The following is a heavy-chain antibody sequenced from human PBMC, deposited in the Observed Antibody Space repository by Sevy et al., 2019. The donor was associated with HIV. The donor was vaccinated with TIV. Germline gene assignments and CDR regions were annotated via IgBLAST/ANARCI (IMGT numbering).Heavy chain of an antibody. J-gene: IGHJ6*02. CDR1: GFAFSNYYA. D-gene: IGHD4-17*01. CDR2: ISYDGNDK. Sequence: GGSLRLSCAASGFAFSNYYAMYWVRQAPGKGLKWVALISYDGNDKYYADSVKGRFTISRDNFKNTLYLQMNSLTAEDTAVYYSARPRANYVDNYFFYAMDVWGQGTTVTVSS. V-gene: IGHV3-30-3*01. CDR3: ARPRANYVDNYFFYAMDV.